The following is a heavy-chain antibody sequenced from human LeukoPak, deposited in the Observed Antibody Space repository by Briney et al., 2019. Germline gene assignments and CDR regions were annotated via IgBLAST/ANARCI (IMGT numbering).Heavy chain of an antibody. CDR1: GFSFSNYA. J-gene: IGHJ4*02. Sequence: GGSLRLSCAASGFSFSNYAMSWVRQAPGKGLEWASAISTSGAATYYAESEKGRFTISRDNSKNTLYLQLNSLGAEDTAVYYCAKIAPWGAVTTTDGFDYWGQGTLVTVSS. V-gene: IGHV3-23*01. D-gene: IGHD4-17*01. CDR2: ISTSGAAT. CDR3: AKIAPWGAVTTTDGFDY.